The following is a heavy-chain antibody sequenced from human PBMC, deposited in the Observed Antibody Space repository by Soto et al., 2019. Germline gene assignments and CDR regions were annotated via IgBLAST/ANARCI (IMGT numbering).Heavy chain of an antibody. Sequence: QVQLQESGPGLVRPSETLALICTVSGASIRNYYWTWIRQSPGKGLEWLGHMYRTEDTNYNPCLKSRLTRSVDTSAMQFALRLSSVTAADTAIFYCVRHAPDRRGNAEDWDFELWGRGTLVSVSS. D-gene: IGHD2-15*01. J-gene: IGHJ2*01. CDR2: MYRTEDT. V-gene: IGHV4-59*08. CDR1: GASIRNYY. CDR3: VRHAPDRRGNAEDWDFEL.